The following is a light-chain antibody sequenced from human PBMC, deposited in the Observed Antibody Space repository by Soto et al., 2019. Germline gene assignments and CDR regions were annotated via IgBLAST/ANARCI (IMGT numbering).Light chain of an antibody. V-gene: IGLV1-40*01. CDR3: PSYDSSLSAHVV. CDR2: GNS. J-gene: IGLJ2*01. CDR1: SSNIGAGYD. Sequence: QSVLTQPPSVSGAPGQRVTISCTGSSSNIGAGYDVHWYQQLPGTDPKHLIYGNSNRPSGVPDRFSGSKSGTSSSLAITGLHAEDEADYYCPSYDSSLSAHVVFGGGTKLTVL.